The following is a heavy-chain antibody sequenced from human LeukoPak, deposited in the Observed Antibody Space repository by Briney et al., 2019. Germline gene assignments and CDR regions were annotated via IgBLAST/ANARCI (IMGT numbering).Heavy chain of an antibody. V-gene: IGHV3-23*01. CDR2: ISDTGDST. Sequence: GGSLRLSCAASGFSFSSYAMSWVRQAPGKGLEWVSSISDTGDSTAYADSVKGRFTISRDSSKNTLYVQMNSLRAEDTAVYYCAKKLSRLAVAGPIDYWGQGTLVTVSS. CDR3: AKKLSRLAVAGPIDY. D-gene: IGHD6-19*01. CDR1: GFSFSSYA. J-gene: IGHJ4*02.